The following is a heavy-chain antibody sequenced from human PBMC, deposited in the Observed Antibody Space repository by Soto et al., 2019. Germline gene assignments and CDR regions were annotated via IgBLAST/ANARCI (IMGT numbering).Heavy chain of an antibody. V-gene: IGHV3-33*01. Sequence: GGSLRLSCAPSGFTFSSYGMHWVRQAPGKGLEWVAVIWYDGSKEYYADSVRGRFTVSRDNSKYTLNLQMDSLRVEDTGVYYCARYYGNYVAFDLWGQGTMVTVSS. J-gene: IGHJ3*01. D-gene: IGHD4-17*01. CDR1: GFTFSSYG. CDR3: ARYYGNYVAFDL. CDR2: IWYDGSKE.